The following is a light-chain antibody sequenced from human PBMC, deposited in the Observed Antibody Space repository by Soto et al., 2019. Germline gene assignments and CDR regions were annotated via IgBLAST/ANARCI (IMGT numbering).Light chain of an antibody. CDR3: SSYTTDTYWV. CDR1: SSDVGGYGF. CDR2: DVV. Sequence: QSALTQPASVSGSPGQSITISCTGTSSDVGGYGFVSWYQQHPGKVLKLIIYDVVLRPSGISDRFSGSKSGTTASLTISGLQAEDEADYYCSSYTTDTYWVFGGGTKVTVL. J-gene: IGLJ3*02. V-gene: IGLV2-14*01.